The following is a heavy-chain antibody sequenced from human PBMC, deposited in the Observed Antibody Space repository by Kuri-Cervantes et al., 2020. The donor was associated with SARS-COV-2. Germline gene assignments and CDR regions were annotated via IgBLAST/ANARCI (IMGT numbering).Heavy chain of an antibody. V-gene: IGHV3-30-3*01. J-gene: IGHJ4*02. CDR1: GFTFSSYA. CDR3: ARGYGVIAPLYYFDY. Sequence: GESLKISCAASGFTFSSYAMHWVRQAPGKGLEWVAVISYDGSNKYYADSVKGRFTISRDNSKNTLYLQMNSLRAEDTAVYYCARGYGVIAPLYYFDYWGQGTLVTVSS. CDR2: ISYDGSNK. D-gene: IGHD2-21*01.